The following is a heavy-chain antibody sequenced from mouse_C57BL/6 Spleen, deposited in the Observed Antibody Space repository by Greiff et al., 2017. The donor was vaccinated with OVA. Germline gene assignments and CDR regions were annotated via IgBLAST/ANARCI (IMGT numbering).Heavy chain of an antibody. CDR2: IWSGGST. CDR3: ARGTLFDD. Sequence: VKLQESGPGLVQPSQSLSITCTVSGFSLTSYGVHWVRQSPGKGLEWLGVIWSGGSTDYNAAFISRLSISKDNSKSQVFFKMNSLQADDTAIYYCARGTLFDDWGQGTTLTVSS. CDR1: GFSLTSYG. V-gene: IGHV2-2*01. J-gene: IGHJ2*01. D-gene: IGHD3-3*01.